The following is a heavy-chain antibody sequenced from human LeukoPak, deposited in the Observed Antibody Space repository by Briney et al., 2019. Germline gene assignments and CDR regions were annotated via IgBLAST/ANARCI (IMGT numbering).Heavy chain of an antibody. V-gene: IGHV4-59*01. CDR2: MSYSGST. Sequence: SETLSLTCTVSGGSLTSYYWSWIRQPPGKGLEWIGHMSYSGSTNYSPSLKSRVTISLDTPKNQFSLRLSSVTAVDTAVYYCARNRGGAAAGFDPWGQGTLVTVSS. D-gene: IGHD6-13*01. CDR1: GGSLTSYY. J-gene: IGHJ5*02. CDR3: ARNRGGAAAGFDP.